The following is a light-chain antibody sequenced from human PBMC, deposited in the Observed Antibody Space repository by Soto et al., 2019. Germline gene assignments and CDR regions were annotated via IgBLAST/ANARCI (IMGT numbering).Light chain of an antibody. CDR1: QSVSNN. CDR2: GAS. V-gene: IGKV3D-15*01. CDR3: QQYNNWPTWT. Sequence: PGILSLSKREGAILSCTASQSVSNNYLAWYQQKPGQAPRLLIYGASNRATGIPARFSGTGSGTEFTLTISSLQSEDFAVYYCQQYNNWPTWTFGQGSNVDVK. J-gene: IGKJ1*01.